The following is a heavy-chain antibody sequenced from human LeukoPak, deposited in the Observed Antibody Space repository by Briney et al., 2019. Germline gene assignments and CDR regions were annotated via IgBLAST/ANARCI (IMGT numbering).Heavy chain of an antibody. Sequence: GGSLRLSCVVSGFTFSSNWMSWVRQAPGKGLEWVGNIKEDGTVKYYVDSVKGRFTISRDNAKNSLYLQMNSLRAEDTAVYYCAGQSFGRFDPWGQGTRVTVSS. D-gene: IGHD3-16*01. J-gene: IGHJ5*02. CDR1: GFTFSSNW. CDR3: AGQSFGRFDP. CDR2: IKEDGTVK. V-gene: IGHV3-7*02.